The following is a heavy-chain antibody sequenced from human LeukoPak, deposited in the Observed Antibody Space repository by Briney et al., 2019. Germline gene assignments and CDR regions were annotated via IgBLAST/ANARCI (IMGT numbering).Heavy chain of an antibody. V-gene: IGHV3-7*05. CDR1: GFTVSSNY. CDR2: IKKDGSEK. J-gene: IGHJ4*02. Sequence: PGGSLRLSCAASGFTVSSNYMSWVRQAQGKGLEWVANIKKDGSEKYYVDSVKGRFTISRDNAKNSLYLQMNSLRAEDTAVYYCARDQRYCSSSSCPWEPFDYWGQGTLVTVSS. D-gene: IGHD2-2*01. CDR3: ARDQRYCSSSSCPWEPFDY.